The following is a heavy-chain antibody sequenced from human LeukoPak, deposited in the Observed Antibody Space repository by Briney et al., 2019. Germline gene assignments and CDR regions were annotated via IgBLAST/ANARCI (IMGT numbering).Heavy chain of an antibody. CDR3: ARGYSYGIFDY. Sequence: PGRSLRLSCAASGFTFSSYGMHWVRQAPGKGLEWVAVIWYDGSNKYYADSVKGRFTISRDNSKNTLCLQMNSLRAEDTAVYYCARGYSYGIFDYWGQGTLVTVSS. J-gene: IGHJ4*02. CDR2: IWYDGSNK. D-gene: IGHD5-18*01. CDR1: GFTFSSYG. V-gene: IGHV3-33*01.